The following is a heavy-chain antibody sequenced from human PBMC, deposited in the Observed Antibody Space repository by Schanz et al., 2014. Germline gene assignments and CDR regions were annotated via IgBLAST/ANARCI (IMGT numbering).Heavy chain of an antibody. Sequence: QVQLVQSWAEVKGPGASVKVSCKTSGYTFSSYGITWVRQAPGQGLEWMGRIIPSLGLAKYEQKFQDKVTITADTSTTTAYMELSGLRSEDTAVHYCARGRGFYDYWGQGTLVTVSS. J-gene: IGHJ4*02. CDR3: ARGRGFYDY. D-gene: IGHD3-10*01. CDR1: GYTFSSYG. V-gene: IGHV1-69*04. CDR2: IIPSLGLA.